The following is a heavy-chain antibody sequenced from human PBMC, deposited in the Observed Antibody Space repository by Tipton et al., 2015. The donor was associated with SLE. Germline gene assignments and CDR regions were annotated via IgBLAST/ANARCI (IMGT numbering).Heavy chain of an antibody. CDR3: ARMDFWSGYYPRWSDP. J-gene: IGHJ5*02. CDR2: THYSGST. Sequence: TLSLTCTVSGGSIGSSSYYWGWIRQPPGKGLEWIGTTHYSGSTNYNPSLKSRVTISVDTSKNQFSLKLSSVTAADTAVYYCARMDFWSGYYPRWSDPWGQGTLVTVSS. V-gene: IGHV4-39*07. D-gene: IGHD3-3*01. CDR1: GGSIGSSSYY.